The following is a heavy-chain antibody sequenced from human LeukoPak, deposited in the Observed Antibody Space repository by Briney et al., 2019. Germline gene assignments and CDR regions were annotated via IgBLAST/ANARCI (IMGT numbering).Heavy chain of an antibody. CDR3: AKGPLRGTAAAIDY. CDR2: ISYDGRNK. CDR1: GFTFSSYP. J-gene: IGHJ4*02. Sequence: GGSLRLSCAASGFTFSSYPMHWVRQAPGKGLEWVAVISYDGRNKHYPDSVKGRFTISRDISTDTLWLQMDSLRTEDTAVYYCAKGPLRGTAAAIDYWGQGTLVTVSS. V-gene: IGHV3-30*04. D-gene: IGHD2-2*01.